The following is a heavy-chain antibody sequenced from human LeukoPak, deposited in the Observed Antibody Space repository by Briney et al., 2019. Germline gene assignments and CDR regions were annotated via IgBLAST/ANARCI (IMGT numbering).Heavy chain of an antibody. CDR1: GGSISSHC. CDR3: ARGYGQGYDAFDI. J-gene: IGHJ3*02. Sequence: SETLSLTCTVSGGSISSHCWSWIRQPPGKGLEWIGYIYYSGSTNYNPSLKSRVTISVDTSKNQFSLKLSSVTAADTAVYYCARGYGQGYDAFDIWGQGTMVTVSS. D-gene: IGHD4-17*01. CDR2: IYYSGST. V-gene: IGHV4-59*11.